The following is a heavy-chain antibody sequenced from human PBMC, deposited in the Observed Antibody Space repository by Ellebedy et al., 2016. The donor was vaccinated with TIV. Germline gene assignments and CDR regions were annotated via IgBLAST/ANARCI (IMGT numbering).Heavy chain of an antibody. J-gene: IGHJ4*02. CDR2: IRSRGGST. D-gene: IGHD4-17*01. CDR3: AKDGATVTIFAFDD. Sequence: GESLKISCVASGFSFSIYGMSWVRQAPGKGLEWVSGIRSRGGSTDYADSVKGRFTISRDTSKNMLYLQMNSLRAEDTAVYYCAKDGATVTIFAFDDWGQGTLVTVSS. V-gene: IGHV3-23*01. CDR1: GFSFSIYG.